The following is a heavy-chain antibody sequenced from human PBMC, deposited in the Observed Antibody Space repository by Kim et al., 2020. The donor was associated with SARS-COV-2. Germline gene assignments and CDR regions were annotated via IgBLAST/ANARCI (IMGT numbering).Heavy chain of an antibody. CDR1: GFTFSSYD. V-gene: IGHV3-13*01. Sequence: GGSLRLSCAASGFTFSSYDMHWVRQATGKGLEWVSAIGTAGDTYYQGSVKGRFTISRENAKNSLYLQMNSLRAGDTAVYYCAREYREITIFGVVTYGMDVWGQGTTVTVSS. D-gene: IGHD3-3*01. CDR3: AREYREITIFGVVTYGMDV. CDR2: IGTAGDT. J-gene: IGHJ6*02.